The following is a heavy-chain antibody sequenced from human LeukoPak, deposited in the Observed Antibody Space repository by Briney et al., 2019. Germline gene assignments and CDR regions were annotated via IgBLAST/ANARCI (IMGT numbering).Heavy chain of an antibody. D-gene: IGHD4-23*01. J-gene: IGHJ4*02. CDR3: ARLLAYGGGGEAFDY. Sequence: GGSLRLSCVASGFSFSSYGMHWVRQAPGKGLEWVSFLRFDATSNYYAESVKGRFTISRDNAKNSLYLQMNSLRAEDTSVYYCARLLAYGGGGEAFDYWGQGALVTVSS. CDR1: GFSFSSYG. V-gene: IGHV3-30*02. CDR2: LRFDATSN.